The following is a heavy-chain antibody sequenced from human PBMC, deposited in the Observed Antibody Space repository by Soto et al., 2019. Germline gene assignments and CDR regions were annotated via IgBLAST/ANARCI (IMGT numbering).Heavy chain of an antibody. CDR2: INHSGST. D-gene: IGHD3-10*01. CDR3: ARGRWGYYYGSGSSPSWFDP. V-gene: IGHV4-34*01. Sequence: QVQLQQWGAGLLKPSETLSLTCAVYGGSFSGYYWSWIRQPPGKGLEWIGEINHSGSTNYNPSLKSRFTISVDTSKNQFSLKLSSVTAADTAVYYCARGRWGYYYGSGSSPSWFDPWGQGTLVTVSS. J-gene: IGHJ5*02. CDR1: GGSFSGYY.